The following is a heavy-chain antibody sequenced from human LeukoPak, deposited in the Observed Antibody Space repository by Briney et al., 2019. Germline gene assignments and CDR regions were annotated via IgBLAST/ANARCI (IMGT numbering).Heavy chain of an antibody. J-gene: IGHJ4*02. CDR3: AAGPWELDF. Sequence: PSETLSLTCTVSGVSINTYYASWIRQAPGKGLEFIGFIYNGGNTNYNPSLKSRATISVATSNNQFSLRLTSVTAADTAMYYCAAGPWELDFWGQGTLVTVSS. V-gene: IGHV4-4*09. CDR1: GVSINTYY. D-gene: IGHD1-26*01. CDR2: IYNGGNT.